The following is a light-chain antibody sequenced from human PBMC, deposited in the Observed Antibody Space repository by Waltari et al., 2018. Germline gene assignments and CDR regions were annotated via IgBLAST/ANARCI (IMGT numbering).Light chain of an antibody. CDR3: YSTDFSGHDRV. V-gene: IGLV3-10*01. Sequence: SYELTQPPSVSVSPGQTARITCSGDALSKKYAYWYQQKSGQAPVLVIYEDIKRPTGIPERCSGSSSGTTATLTISGAHVDDEADYYCYSTDFSGHDRVFGGGTKLTIL. CDR2: EDI. CDR1: ALSKKY. J-gene: IGLJ3*02.